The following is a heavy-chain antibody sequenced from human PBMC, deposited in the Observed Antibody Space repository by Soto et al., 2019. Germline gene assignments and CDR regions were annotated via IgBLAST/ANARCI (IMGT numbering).Heavy chain of an antibody. D-gene: IGHD3-3*01. J-gene: IGHJ6*02. CDR3: ASGGAYYDFWSCYYDQPDHYYGMDF. V-gene: IGHV1-3*01. CDR2: INAGKGDT. Sequence: ASVKVSCKASGYTFTNHAIHWVRQAPGQGLEWMGWINAGKGDTKYPQRFQGRVTMTRDTSTSTVYMELSSLRSEDTAVYYCASGGAYYDFWSCYYDQPDHYYGMDFWGQRTTVTVSS. CDR1: GYTFTNHA.